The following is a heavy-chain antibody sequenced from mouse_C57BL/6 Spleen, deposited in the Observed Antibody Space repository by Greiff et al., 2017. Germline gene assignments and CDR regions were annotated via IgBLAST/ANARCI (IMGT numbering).Heavy chain of an antibody. CDR2: IDPSDSYT. CDR3: ARSGSNYALDD. V-gene: IGHV1-69*01. J-gene: IGHJ2*02. Sequence: VQLQESGAELVMPGASVKLSCKASGYTFTSYWMHWVKQRPGQGLEWIGEIDPSDSYTNYNQKFKGKSTLTVEKSSTTAYMQLSSLTSEDSAFYYCARSGSNYALDDWGQGTSLTVSS. CDR1: GYTFTSYW. D-gene: IGHD2-5*01.